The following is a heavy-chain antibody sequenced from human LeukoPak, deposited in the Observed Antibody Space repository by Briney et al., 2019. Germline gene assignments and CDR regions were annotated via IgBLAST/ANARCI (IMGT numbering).Heavy chain of an antibody. CDR2: INSGGTT. J-gene: IGHJ4*02. V-gene: IGHV3-53*01. CDR1: GFTVSTNY. CDR3: AREIYDSSGYYYGGIDY. Sequence: QTGGSLRLSCTASGFTVSTNYMSWVRQAPGKGLEWVSVINSGGTTYYADSVKGRFTISRDNSKNTLYFQMNSLRAEDTAVYYCAREIYDSSGYYYGGIDYWGQGTLVTVSS. D-gene: IGHD3-22*01.